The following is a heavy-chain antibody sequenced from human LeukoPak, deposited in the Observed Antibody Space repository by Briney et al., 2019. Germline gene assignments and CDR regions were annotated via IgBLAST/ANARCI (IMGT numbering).Heavy chain of an antibody. J-gene: IGHJ4*02. CDR1: GFTFSSYW. CDR3: AREESIAARSFDY. D-gene: IGHD6-6*01. CDR2: IKQDGSEK. Sequence: GGSLRLSCAASGFTFSSYWMSWVRQAPGKGLEWVVNIKQDGSEKYYVDSVKGRFTISRDNAKNSLYLQMNSLRAEDTAVYYCAREESIAARSFDYWGQGTLVTVSS. V-gene: IGHV3-7*01.